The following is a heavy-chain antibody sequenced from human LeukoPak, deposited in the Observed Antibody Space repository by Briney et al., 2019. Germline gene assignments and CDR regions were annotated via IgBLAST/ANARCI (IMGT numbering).Heavy chain of an antibody. CDR2: ISYDGSNK. CDR3: ARDPLVYM. V-gene: IGHV3-30*03. CDR1: GFTFSSYG. Sequence: GGSLRLSCEASGFTFSSYGMNWVRQAPGKGLEWVAVISYDGSNKYYGESVKGRFTISRDNCKNTVYLQMNSLRVEDTAVYYCARDPLVYMWGQGSLVTVSP. D-gene: IGHD2-2*02. J-gene: IGHJ4*02.